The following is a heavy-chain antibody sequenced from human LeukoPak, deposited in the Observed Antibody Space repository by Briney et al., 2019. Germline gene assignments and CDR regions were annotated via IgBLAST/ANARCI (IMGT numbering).Heavy chain of an antibody. J-gene: IGHJ4*02. CDR1: GFTFNTYS. V-gene: IGHV3-66*01. D-gene: IGHD3-16*01. CDR3: ARDLYYDYVWGNGY. Sequence: GGSLRLSCAASGFTFNTYSMNWVRQAPGKGLEWVSVIYSGGSTYYADSVKGRFTISRDNSKNTLYLQMNSLRAEDTAVYYCARDLYYDYVWGNGYWGQGILVTVSS. CDR2: IYSGGST.